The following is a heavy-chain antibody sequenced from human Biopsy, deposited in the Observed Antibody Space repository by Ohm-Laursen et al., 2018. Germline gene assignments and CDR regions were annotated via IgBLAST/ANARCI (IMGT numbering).Heavy chain of an antibody. CDR1: GDSISSYY. D-gene: IGHD3-22*01. J-gene: IGHJ2*01. CDR3: ARDRGYYSDRTVPGYFDL. V-gene: IGHV4-59*01. Sequence: SETLSLTCTVSGDSISSYYWSWIRQSPGKGLEWIGYVYYTGSTGYNPSLQSRVTISVDTSKNHFSLRLRSVTPADTAIYYCARDRGYYSDRTVPGYFDLWGRGTRVTVSS. CDR2: VYYTGST.